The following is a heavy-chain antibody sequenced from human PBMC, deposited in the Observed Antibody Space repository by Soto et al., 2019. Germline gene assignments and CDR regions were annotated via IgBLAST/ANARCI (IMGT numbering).Heavy chain of an antibody. D-gene: IGHD6-13*01. V-gene: IGHV4-31*03. CDR1: GGSISSGGYY. J-gene: IGHJ5*02. CDR2: IYYSGST. Sequence: SETLSLTCTVSGGSISSGGYYWSWIRQHPGKGLEWIGYIYYSGSTYYNPSLKSRVTISVDTSKNQFSLKLSSVTAADTAVYYCARGIAAAGANWFDPWGQGTLVTVSS. CDR3: ARGIAAAGANWFDP.